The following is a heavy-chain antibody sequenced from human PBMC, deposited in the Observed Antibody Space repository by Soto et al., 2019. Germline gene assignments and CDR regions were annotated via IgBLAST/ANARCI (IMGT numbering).Heavy chain of an antibody. D-gene: IGHD4-4*01. J-gene: IGHJ4*02. CDR2: IYYRGST. Sequence: QLQLQESGPGLVKPSETLSLTCAVSGGSITSSSYYWGWIRQAPGRGLEWIGTIYYRGSTYYNPSLESRVTISADTSKNQLSLHLRSVTAADTAVYYCASPAGADYTFDYWGQGILVTVSS. CDR1: GGSITSSSYY. CDR3: ASPAGADYTFDY. V-gene: IGHV4-39*01.